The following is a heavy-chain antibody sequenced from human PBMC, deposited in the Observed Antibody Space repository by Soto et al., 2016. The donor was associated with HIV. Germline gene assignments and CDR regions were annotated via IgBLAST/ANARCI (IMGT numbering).Heavy chain of an antibody. CDR2: ISWNSGSI. CDR3: AKGRSLLWFRESVDY. CDR1: GFTFDDYA. D-gene: IGHD3-10*01. V-gene: IGHV3-9*03. Sequence: EVQLVESGGGLVQPGRSLRLSCAASGFTFDDYAMHWVRQAPGKGLEWVSGISWNSGSIGYADSVKGRFTISRDNAKNSLYLQMNSLRAEDMALYYCAKGRSLLWFRESVDYWGQGTLVTVSS. J-gene: IGHJ4*02.